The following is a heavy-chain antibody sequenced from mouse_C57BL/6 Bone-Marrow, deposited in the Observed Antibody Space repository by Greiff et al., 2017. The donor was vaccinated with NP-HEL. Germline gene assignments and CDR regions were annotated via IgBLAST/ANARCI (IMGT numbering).Heavy chain of an antibody. CDR2: FHPYNDDT. Sequence: QVQLQQSGAELVKPGASVKMSCKASGYTFTTYPLEWMKQSHGQCLEWIGNFHPYNDDTKYNEKFKGKATLTVEKSSSTVYLDLSRVTSDDSAVYYCARRSKFDYAMDYWGQGTSVTVSS. D-gene: IGHD1-1*01. V-gene: IGHV1-47*01. J-gene: IGHJ4*01. CDR1: GYTFTTYP. CDR3: ARRSKFDYAMDY.